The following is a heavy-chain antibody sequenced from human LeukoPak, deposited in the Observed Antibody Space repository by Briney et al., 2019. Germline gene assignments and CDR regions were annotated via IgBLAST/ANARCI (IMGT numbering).Heavy chain of an antibody. D-gene: IGHD3-22*01. CDR2: IKPDGSEK. CDR3: ARGDYYDRDGHFNDAFDM. Sequence: QPGGSLRLSCAASGFTFNNYWMSWVRQAPGTGLEWVANIKPDGSEKYSVDLVKGRFTISRDNAKNLLYLEMNSLRVEDTAVYYCARGDYYDRDGHFNDAFDMWGQGTLVTVSS. CDR1: GFTFNNYW. J-gene: IGHJ3*02. V-gene: IGHV3-7*01.